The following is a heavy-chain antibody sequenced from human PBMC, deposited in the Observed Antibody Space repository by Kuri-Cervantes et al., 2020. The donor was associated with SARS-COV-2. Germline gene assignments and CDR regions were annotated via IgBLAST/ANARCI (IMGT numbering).Heavy chain of an antibody. CDR2: ISSSSSYI. Sequence: GESLRLPCAASGFTFSSYSMNWVRQAPGKGLEWVSSISSSSSYIYYADSVKGRFTISRDNAKNSLYLQMNSLRAEDTAVYYCARDLYSSSWSFLNWFDPWGQGTLVTVSS. D-gene: IGHD6-13*01. CDR3: ARDLYSSSWSFLNWFDP. J-gene: IGHJ5*02. V-gene: IGHV3-21*01. CDR1: GFTFSSYS.